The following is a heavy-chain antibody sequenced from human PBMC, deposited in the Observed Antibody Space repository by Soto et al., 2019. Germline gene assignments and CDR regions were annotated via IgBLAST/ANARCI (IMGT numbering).Heavy chain of an antibody. J-gene: IGHJ6*02. Sequence: SETLSLTCTVSDGSISSYYWSWIRQPPGKGLEWIGYIYYSGSTNYNPSLKSRVTISVDTSKNQFSLKLSSVTAADTAVYYCARDLGFQYYDILTGYNHYYYGMDVWGQGTTVTVSS. V-gene: IGHV4-59*01. D-gene: IGHD3-9*01. CDR3: ARDLGFQYYDILTGYNHYYYGMDV. CDR1: DGSISSYY. CDR2: IYYSGST.